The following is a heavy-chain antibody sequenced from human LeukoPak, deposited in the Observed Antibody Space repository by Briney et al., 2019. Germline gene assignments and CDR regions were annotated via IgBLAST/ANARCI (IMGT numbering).Heavy chain of an antibody. J-gene: IGHJ4*02. CDR3: ARDRSGSGSYYRSYYFDY. CDR1: GGSFSGYY. Sequence: PSETLSLTCAVYGGSFSGYYWSWIRQPPGKGLEWIGEINHSGSTNYNPSLKSRVTISVDTSKNQFSLKLSSVTAADTAVYYCARDRSGSGSYYRSYYFDYWGQGTLVTVSS. D-gene: IGHD3-10*01. V-gene: IGHV4-34*01. CDR2: INHSGST.